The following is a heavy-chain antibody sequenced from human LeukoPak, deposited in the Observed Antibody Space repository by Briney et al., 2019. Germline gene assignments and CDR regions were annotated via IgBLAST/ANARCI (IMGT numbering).Heavy chain of an antibody. CDR1: VFPFSRYS. V-gene: IGHV3-48*01. Sequence: GGSLRLSCTTSVFPFSRYSMNWVRQAPGKGLEWVSYITSSGDTIYYADSVKGRFTISRDNAKNSVYLQMNSLRAEDTAVYYCATTTPGLPGRYFDYWGQGTLVTVSS. CDR3: ATTTPGLPGRYFDY. D-gene: IGHD2-15*01. J-gene: IGHJ4*02. CDR2: ITSSGDTI.